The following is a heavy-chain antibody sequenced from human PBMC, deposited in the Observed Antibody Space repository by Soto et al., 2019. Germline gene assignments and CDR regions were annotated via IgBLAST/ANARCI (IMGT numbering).Heavy chain of an antibody. CDR3: ATGFGDFSHFYGMDV. Sequence: PSETLSLTCTVSGASSSSNTYYWAWIRQPPGKGLEWIGSVYYSGRIYFNPSLRSRVTISVDTSNPQSSLKVNSVTAADTAVYYCATGFGDFSHFYGMDVWGQGTKVTVSS. J-gene: IGHJ6*02. D-gene: IGHD3-10*01. CDR2: VYYSGRI. V-gene: IGHV4-39*01. CDR1: GASSSSNTYY.